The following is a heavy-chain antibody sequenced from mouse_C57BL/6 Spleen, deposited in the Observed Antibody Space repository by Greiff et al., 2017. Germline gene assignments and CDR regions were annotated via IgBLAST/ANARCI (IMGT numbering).Heavy chain of an antibody. CDR1: GYTFTDYN. CDR3: ARITTVVARGAAWFAD. J-gene: IGHJ3*01. CDR2: INPNNGGT. Sequence: VQLQQSGPELVKPGASVTIPCKASGYTFTDYNMDWVKQSHGKSLEWIGDINPNNGGTIYNQKFKGKATLTVDTSSSTAYMELRILTSEDTAVYDCARITTVVARGAAWFADWGQGTLVTVSA. V-gene: IGHV1-18*01. D-gene: IGHD1-1*01.